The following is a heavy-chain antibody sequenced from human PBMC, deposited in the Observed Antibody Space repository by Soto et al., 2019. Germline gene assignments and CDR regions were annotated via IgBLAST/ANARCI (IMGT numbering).Heavy chain of an antibody. J-gene: IGHJ4*02. Sequence: PGGSLRLSCAASGFTFSSYAMHWVRQAPGKGLEWVAVISYDGSNKYYADSVKGRFTISRDNSKNTLYLQMNSLRAEDTAVYYCARGGPDLATIGSFDYWGQGTLVTVSS. V-gene: IGHV3-30-3*01. CDR3: ARGGPDLATIGSFDY. D-gene: IGHD3-16*01. CDR1: GFTFSSYA. CDR2: ISYDGSNK.